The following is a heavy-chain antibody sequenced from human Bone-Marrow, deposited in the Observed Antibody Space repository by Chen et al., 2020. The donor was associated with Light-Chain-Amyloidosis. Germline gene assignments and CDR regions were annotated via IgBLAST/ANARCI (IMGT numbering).Heavy chain of an antibody. V-gene: IGHV3-23*01. CDR1: GFAFSSYA. D-gene: IGHD3-9*01. Sequence: GGSLRLSCAASGFAFSSYAMSWVRQAPGKGLEWVSTISGSGGSRYYGDSVKGRLTISSDNSKNALSVQMNSLRAEDTAVYYCAKDISYDDILPGYPADAFDIWGQGTMVTVSS. J-gene: IGHJ3*02. CDR3: AKDISYDDILPGYPADAFDI. CDR2: ISGSGGSR.